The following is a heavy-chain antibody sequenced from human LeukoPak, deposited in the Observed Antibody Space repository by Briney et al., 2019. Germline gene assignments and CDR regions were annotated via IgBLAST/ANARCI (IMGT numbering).Heavy chain of an antibody. CDR2: ISDSGST. D-gene: IGHD4-17*01. V-gene: IGHV4-59*11. J-gene: IGHJ4*02. CDR3: ARDAVTHLDY. Sequence: SETLSLTCVVSGGSLSTHHWSWIRQSPGRGLEWIGYISDSGSTNYNPSLKSRVTISVDTSKNQFSLKLSSVTAADTAVYYCARDAVTHLDYWGQGTLVTVSS. CDR1: GGSLSTHH.